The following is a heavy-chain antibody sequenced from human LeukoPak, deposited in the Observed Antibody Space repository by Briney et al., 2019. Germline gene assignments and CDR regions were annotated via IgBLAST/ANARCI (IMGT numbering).Heavy chain of an antibody. Sequence: GGSLRLSCAASGFTFDDYGMSWVRQAPGKGLEWVSGINWSGGSTGYADSVKGRFTISRDNAKNSLYLQMNSLRAEDTALYYCASLYSSGSYYLGGVFDYWGQGTLVTVSS. CDR3: ASLYSSGSYYLGGVFDY. CDR1: GFTFDDYG. D-gene: IGHD3-10*01. V-gene: IGHV3-20*04. J-gene: IGHJ4*02. CDR2: INWSGGST.